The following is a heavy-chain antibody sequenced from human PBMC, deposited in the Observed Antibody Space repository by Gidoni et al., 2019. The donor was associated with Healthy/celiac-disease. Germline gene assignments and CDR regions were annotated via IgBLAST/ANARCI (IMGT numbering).Heavy chain of an antibody. V-gene: IGHV1-69*01. D-gene: IGHD2-15*01. CDR2: IIPIFGTA. Sequence: QVQLVQSGAAVKKPGSSVKVSCKASGGTFSSYAISWVRQAPGQGLEWMGGIIPIFGTANYAQKFQGRVTITADESTSTAYMELSSLRSEDTAVYYCARETPGYCSGGSCPGPIDYWGQGTLVTVSS. CDR3: ARETPGYCSGGSCPGPIDY. CDR1: GGTFSSYA. J-gene: IGHJ4*02.